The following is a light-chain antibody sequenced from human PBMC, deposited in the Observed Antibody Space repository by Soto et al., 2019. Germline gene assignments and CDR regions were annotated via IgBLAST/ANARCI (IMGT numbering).Light chain of an antibody. CDR3: QQYKHYST. CDR1: QSISRW. Sequence: DIQMTQSPSTLSASVGDRVTITCRASQSISRWVAWYQQKPGKAPKLLIYDASSLESGVPSRFSGSGSGTEFPLTISSRQPDDFATYYCQQYKHYSTFGQGTKLEIK. J-gene: IGKJ2*01. V-gene: IGKV1-5*01. CDR2: DAS.